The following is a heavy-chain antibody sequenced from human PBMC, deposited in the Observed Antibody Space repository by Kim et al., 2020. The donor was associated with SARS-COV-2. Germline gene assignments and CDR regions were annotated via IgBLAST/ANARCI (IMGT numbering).Heavy chain of an antibody. J-gene: IGHJ4*02. CDR3: ARLSVEMATIED. V-gene: IGHV4-39*01. D-gene: IGHD5-12*01. Sequence: YYDPSLKSRVTISVDTSKNQFSLKLSSVTAADTAVYYCARLSVEMATIEDWGQGTLVTVSS.